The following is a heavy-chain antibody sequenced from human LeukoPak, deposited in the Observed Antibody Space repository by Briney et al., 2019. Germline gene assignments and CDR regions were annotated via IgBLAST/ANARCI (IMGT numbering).Heavy chain of an antibody. CDR2: ISAYNGNT. CDR1: GYTFTSYG. Sequence: GASVNVSCKASGYTFTSYGISWVRQAPGQGLEWMGWISAYNGNTNYAQKLQGRVTMTTDTSTSTAYMELRSLRSDDTAVYYCARNYYGSGSYYSVDYWGQGTLVTVSS. J-gene: IGHJ4*02. V-gene: IGHV1-18*01. CDR3: ARNYYGSGSYYSVDY. D-gene: IGHD3-10*01.